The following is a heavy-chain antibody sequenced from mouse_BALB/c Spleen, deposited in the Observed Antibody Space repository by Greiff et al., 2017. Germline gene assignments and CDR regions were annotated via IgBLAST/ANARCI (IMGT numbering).Heavy chain of an antibody. V-gene: IGHV3-8*02. CDR3: ARWGITGRGPWFAY. D-gene: IGHD2-4*01. CDR2: ISYSGST. CDR1: GDSITSGY. J-gene: IGHJ3*01. Sequence: VQLKESGPSLVKPSQTLSLTCSVTGDSITSGYWNWIRKFPGNKLEYMGYISYSGSTYYNPSLKSRISITRDTSKNQYYLQLNSVTTEDTATYYCARWGITGRGPWFAYWGQGTLVTVSA.